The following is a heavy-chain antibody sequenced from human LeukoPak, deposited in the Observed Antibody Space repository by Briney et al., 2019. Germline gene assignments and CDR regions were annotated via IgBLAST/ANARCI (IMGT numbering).Heavy chain of an antibody. Sequence: KPSETLSLTCTVSGGSISSSSYYWGWVRQPPGKGLEWIGEINHSGSTNYNPSLKSRVTISEDTSKNQFSLKLSSVTAADTAVYYCARYPKLARPTHYYDRAARWFDPWGQGTLVTVSS. CDR2: INHSGST. D-gene: IGHD3-22*01. CDR3: ARYPKLARPTHYYDRAARWFDP. V-gene: IGHV4-39*07. CDR1: GGSISSSSYY. J-gene: IGHJ5*02.